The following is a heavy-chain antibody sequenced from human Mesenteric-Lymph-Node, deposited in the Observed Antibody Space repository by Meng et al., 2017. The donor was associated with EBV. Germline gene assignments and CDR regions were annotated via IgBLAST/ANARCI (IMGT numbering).Heavy chain of an antibody. CDR2: INPNSGGT. CDR1: GYTLTGYY. J-gene: IGHJ4*02. Sequence: QGELVEAGGEVKKPVASLKVSCKASGYTLTGYYVHWVRRDPGQGLEWMGWINPNSGGTNYAQKFQGWVTMTSDTSINTAYMELSRLRSDDTAVYYCARDDYGALPLDYWGQGTLVTVSS. D-gene: IGHD4-17*01. V-gene: IGHV1-2*04. CDR3: ARDDYGALPLDY.